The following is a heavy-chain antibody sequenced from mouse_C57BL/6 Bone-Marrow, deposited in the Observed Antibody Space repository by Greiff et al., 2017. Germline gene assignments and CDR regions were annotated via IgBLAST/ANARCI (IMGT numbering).Heavy chain of an antibody. CDR3: TDDGYYFIAY. Sequence: EVKLVESGGGLVQPGGSMKLSCVASGFTFSNYWMNWVRQSPEKGLEWVAQIRLKSDNYATHYAESVKGRFTISRDDSKSSVYLQMNNLSAEDTGIYYCTDDGYYFIAYWGQGTLVTVSA. D-gene: IGHD2-3*01. CDR2: IRLKSDNYAT. CDR1: GFTFSNYW. J-gene: IGHJ3*01. V-gene: IGHV6-3*01.